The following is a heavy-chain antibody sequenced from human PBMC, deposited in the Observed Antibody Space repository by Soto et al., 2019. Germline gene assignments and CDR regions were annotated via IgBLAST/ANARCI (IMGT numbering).Heavy chain of an antibody. D-gene: IGHD6-25*01. CDR1: GYSFTSLD. CDR3: ARRVRAAVDY. V-gene: IGHV1-8*01. J-gene: IGHJ4*02. CDR2: MQPSTGRT. Sequence: ASVKVSCKASGYSFTSLDTNWVRQTAGQGLEWMGWMQPSTGRTGYAQKFQGRVTMPRDTSINTAYMELTTLTSDDTAFYYCARRVRAAVDYWGQGTRVTV.